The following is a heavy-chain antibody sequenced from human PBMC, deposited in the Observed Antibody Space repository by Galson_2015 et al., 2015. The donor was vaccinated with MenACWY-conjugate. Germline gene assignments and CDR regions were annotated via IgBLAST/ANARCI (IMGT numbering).Heavy chain of an antibody. Sequence: SLRLSCAASGFTFTTYAMFWFRQAPGQGLEWVSAVANGGLSTAYADSVRGRFTISRDNSKSILHLQMDSLRADDTAVYFCAKGERRHYDSSGFSEHWGQGSLITVSS. D-gene: IGHD3-22*01. V-gene: IGHV3-23*01. CDR1: GFTFTTYA. CDR3: AKGERRHYDSSGFSEH. J-gene: IGHJ4*02. CDR2: VANGGLST.